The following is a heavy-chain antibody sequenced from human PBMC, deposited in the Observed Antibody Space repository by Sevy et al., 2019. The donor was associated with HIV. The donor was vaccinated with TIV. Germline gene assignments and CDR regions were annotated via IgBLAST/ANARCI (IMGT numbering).Heavy chain of an antibody. Sequence: GGSLRLSCVASGFTFSDKYMSWIRQAPGKGLEWISYISSSGSTIYYAHSVRGRFTISRDNAKSSLDLLMSSLRADDTAVYFCARGYSGGWNFDYWGQGTLVTVSS. CDR3: ARGYSGGWNFDY. V-gene: IGHV3-11*01. CDR1: GFTFSDKY. J-gene: IGHJ4*02. D-gene: IGHD6-19*01. CDR2: ISSSGSTI.